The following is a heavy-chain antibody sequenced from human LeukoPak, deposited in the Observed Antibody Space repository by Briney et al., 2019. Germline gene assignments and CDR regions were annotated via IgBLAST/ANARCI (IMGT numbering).Heavy chain of an antibody. CDR1: GLTVSSNY. Sequence: PGGSLRLSCAASGLTVSSNYMSWVRQAPGKGLEWVSVIYGGGSTYYADSVKGRFTISRDNSKNTLYLQMNSLRAEDTAVYYCARGTMIVVVTDHYFDYWGQGTLVTVSS. CDR3: ARGTMIVVVTDHYFDY. D-gene: IGHD3-22*01. J-gene: IGHJ4*02. CDR2: IYGGGST. V-gene: IGHV3-66*01.